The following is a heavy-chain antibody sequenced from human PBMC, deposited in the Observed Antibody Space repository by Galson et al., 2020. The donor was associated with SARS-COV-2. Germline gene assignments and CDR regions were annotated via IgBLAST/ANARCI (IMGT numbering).Heavy chain of an antibody. CDR2: ISYDGSNK. Sequence: GGSLRLSCAASGFTFSSYGMHWVRQAPGKGLEWVAVISYDGSNKYYADSVKGRFTISRDNSKNTLYLQMNSLRAEDTAVYYCAKDTFTYDYVWGSYRLGAFDIWGQGTMVTVSS. CDR3: AKDTFTYDYVWGSYRLGAFDI. J-gene: IGHJ3*02. CDR1: GFTFSSYG. V-gene: IGHV3-30*18. D-gene: IGHD3-16*02.